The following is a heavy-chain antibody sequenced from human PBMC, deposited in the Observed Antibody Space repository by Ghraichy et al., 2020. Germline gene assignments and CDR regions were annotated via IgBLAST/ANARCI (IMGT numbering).Heavy chain of an antibody. Sequence: SETLSLTCTVSGGSISSSSYYWGWIRQPPGKGLEWIGSIYYSGSTYYNPSLKSRVTISVDTSKNQFSLKLSSVTAADTAVYYCARDDIVVYCGSGSYRSSNWFDPWGQGTLVTVSS. CDR3: ARDDIVVYCGSGSYRSSNWFDP. J-gene: IGHJ5*02. D-gene: IGHD3-10*01. CDR1: GGSISSSSYY. CDR2: IYYSGST. V-gene: IGHV4-39*07.